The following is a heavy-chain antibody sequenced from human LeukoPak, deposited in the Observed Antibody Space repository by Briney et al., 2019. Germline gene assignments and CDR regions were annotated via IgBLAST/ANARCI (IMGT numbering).Heavy chain of an antibody. J-gene: IGHJ6*04. D-gene: IGHD3-10*01. CDR2: MSHNRGT. CDR3: ASYYASGVSAYNYYGMDV. V-gene: IGHV4-38-2*01. Sequence: PSETLSLTCAVSGHSISTCYYWGWIRQPPGKGLEWIGSMSHNRGTYYNPSLKSRVTISMDTSKNQISLRLTSVTAADTAVYYCASYYASGVSAYNYYGMDVWGKGTTVTVSS. CDR1: GHSISTCYY.